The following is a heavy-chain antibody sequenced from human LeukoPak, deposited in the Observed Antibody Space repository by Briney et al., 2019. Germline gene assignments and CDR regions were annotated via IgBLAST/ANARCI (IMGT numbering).Heavy chain of an antibody. CDR3: ASGGIKYSSSSGNRFDP. CDR1: GGSISSSSYY. CDR2: IYYSGST. Sequence: SETLSLTCTVSGGSISSSSYYWGWIRRPPGKGLEWIGSIYYSGSTYYNPSLKSRVTISVDTSKNQFSLKLSSVTAADTAVYYCASGGIKYSSSSGNRFDPWGQGTLVTVSS. V-gene: IGHV4-39*07. J-gene: IGHJ5*02. D-gene: IGHD6-6*01.